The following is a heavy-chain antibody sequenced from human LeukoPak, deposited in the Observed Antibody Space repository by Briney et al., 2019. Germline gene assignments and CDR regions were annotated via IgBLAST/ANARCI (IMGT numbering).Heavy chain of an antibody. V-gene: IGHV5-51*01. D-gene: IGHD6-19*01. CDR1: GYSFTTYW. Sequence: GESLTISCKGSGYSFTTYWIGWVRQMPGKGLEWMGVIYPGDSDTRYSPSFRGQVTISADKSVSTAYLQWSSLKASDTAMYYCARPRGGSGWYFDYWGQGTLVTVSS. CDR2: IYPGDSDT. J-gene: IGHJ4*02. CDR3: ARPRGGSGWYFDY.